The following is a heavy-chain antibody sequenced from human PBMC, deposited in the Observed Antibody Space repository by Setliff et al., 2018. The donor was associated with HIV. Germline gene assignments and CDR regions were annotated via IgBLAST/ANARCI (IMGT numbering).Heavy chain of an antibody. CDR3: VGLGYSSSYRRWFDP. CDR2: IIPIFGPT. J-gene: IGHJ5*02. V-gene: IGHV1-69*13. D-gene: IGHD5-18*01. CDR1: GGTFSSYA. Sequence: SVKVSCKGSGGTFSSYAISWVRQAPGQGLEWMGGIIPIFGPTNYAQKFQGRLTITADESTSTAYMELSSLRSEDTAVYYCVGLGYSSSYRRWFDPWGQGTLVTVSS.